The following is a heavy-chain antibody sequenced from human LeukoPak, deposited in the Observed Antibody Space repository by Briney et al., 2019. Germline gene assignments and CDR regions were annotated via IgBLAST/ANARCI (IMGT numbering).Heavy chain of an antibody. D-gene: IGHD3-10*01. CDR1: GFTISTYG. J-gene: IGHJ4*02. V-gene: IGHV3-23*01. CDR2: ISGGST. CDR3: AKSVYHSGNY. Sequence: GGSLRLSCAASGFTISTYGMSWVRQAARRGVEGVPSISGGSTYYADSAKGRFTISRDNSKNTVSLQMNSLRAEDTAVYYCAKSVYHSGNYWGQGTLVTVSS.